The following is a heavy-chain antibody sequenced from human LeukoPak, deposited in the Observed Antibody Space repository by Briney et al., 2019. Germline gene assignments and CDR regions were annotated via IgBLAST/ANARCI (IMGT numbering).Heavy chain of an antibody. CDR1: GGSISSSSFY. D-gene: IGHD3-10*01. CDR2: IYYSGNT. J-gene: IGHJ4*02. CDR3: ARGALLWFGAKMEYYFDY. V-gene: IGHV4-39*01. Sequence: KPPETLSLTCTVSGGSISSSSFYWVWIRQPPGKGLEWIGTIYYSGNTYYNPSLKSRVTISVDTSKNQFSLKLSSVTAADTAVYYCARGALLWFGAKMEYYFDYWGQGTPLTVSS.